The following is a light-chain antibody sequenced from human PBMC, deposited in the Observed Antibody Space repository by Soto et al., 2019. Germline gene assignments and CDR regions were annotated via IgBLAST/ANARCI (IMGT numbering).Light chain of an antibody. CDR2: IAS. CDR3: QQSKSFPLT. Sequence: IQMTQSPSSVSASVGDRFTITLRASQDINSWLTWYQQKPGKAPKVLIYIASRLQPGVPSRFSGRGSGTDFSLTISNLQPEDFATYFCQQSKSFPLTFGGGTKVDIK. J-gene: IGKJ4*01. CDR1: QDINSW. V-gene: IGKV1-12*01.